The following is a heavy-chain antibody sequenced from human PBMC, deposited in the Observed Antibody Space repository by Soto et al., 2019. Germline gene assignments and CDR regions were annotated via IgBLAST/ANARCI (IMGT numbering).Heavy chain of an antibody. Sequence: QITLKESGPTLVKPTQTLTLTCTFSGFSLSTSGVGVGWIRQPPGKALEWLALIYWDDDKRYSPSLKSRLTITKDTSKNQVVLTMTNMDPVDTATYYSARDLRPLRAFDIWGQGTMVTVSS. CDR2: IYWDDDK. CDR3: ARDLRPLRAFDI. J-gene: IGHJ3*02. V-gene: IGHV2-5*02. D-gene: IGHD4-17*01. CDR1: GFSLSTSGVG.